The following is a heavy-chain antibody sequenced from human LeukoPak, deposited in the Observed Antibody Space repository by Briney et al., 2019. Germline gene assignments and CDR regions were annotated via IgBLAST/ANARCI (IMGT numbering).Heavy chain of an antibody. Sequence: ASVKVSCKASGYTFTSYYTHWVRQAPGQGLEWMGIINPSGGSTSYAQKFQGRVTMTRDTSTSTVYMELSSLRSEDTAVYYCARVPGDPDAFDIWGQGTMVTVSS. CDR3: ARVPGDPDAFDI. J-gene: IGHJ3*02. V-gene: IGHV1-46*01. D-gene: IGHD2-21*02. CDR2: INPSGGST. CDR1: GYTFTSYY.